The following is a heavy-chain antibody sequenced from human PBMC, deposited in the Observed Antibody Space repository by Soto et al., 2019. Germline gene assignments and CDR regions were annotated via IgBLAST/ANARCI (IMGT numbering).Heavy chain of an antibody. D-gene: IGHD4-17*01. CDR2: IIPIFGTA. CDR1: GGTFSSYA. CDR3: ARDSGGTTVGVGMDV. Sequence: QVQLVQSGAEVKKPGSSVKVSCKASGGTFSSYAISWVRQAPGQGLEWMGGIIPIFGTANYAQKFQGRVTITAEESTSTAYMELSSLRSEETAVDYCARDSGGTTVGVGMDVWGQGTRVTVSS. V-gene: IGHV1-69*01. J-gene: IGHJ6*02.